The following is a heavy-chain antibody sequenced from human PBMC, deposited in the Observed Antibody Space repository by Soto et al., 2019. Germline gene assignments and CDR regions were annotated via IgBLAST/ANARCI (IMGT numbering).Heavy chain of an antibody. CDR1: GYTF. J-gene: IGHJ4*02. Sequence: QVQLVQSGAEVKKPGASVKVSCEASGYTFMHWVRQAPGQGLEWMGIINPSGGSTTYAQKFQGRVSMTRDTSTSTVYMELSSLRSEDTAVYYWARVPRFHDSSGYYFDYWGQGTLVTVSS. V-gene: IGHV1-46*01. CDR3: ARVPRFHDSSGYYFDY. D-gene: IGHD3-22*01. CDR2: INPSGGST.